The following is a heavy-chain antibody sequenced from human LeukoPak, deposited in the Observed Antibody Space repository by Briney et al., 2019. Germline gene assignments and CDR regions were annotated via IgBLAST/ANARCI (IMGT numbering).Heavy chain of an antibody. J-gene: IGHJ4*02. CDR3: ARAGWIITSGIDY. Sequence: SETLSLSCGVSGYSISSAYYWACLRPPPGKGLGWIGIIYHTGSTYYTPSLGSRVTISVDTSKNEFSLNLNSVTAADTAVYYCARAGWIITSGIDYWGQGALVTVSS. V-gene: IGHV4-38-2*01. CDR1: GYSISSAYY. D-gene: IGHD3-10*01. CDR2: IYHTGST.